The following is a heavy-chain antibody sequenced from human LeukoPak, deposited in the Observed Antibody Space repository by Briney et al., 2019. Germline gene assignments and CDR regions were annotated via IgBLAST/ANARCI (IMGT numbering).Heavy chain of an antibody. J-gene: IGHJ4*02. CDR1: GFTFSSYA. CDR2: ISGSGDST. Sequence: GGSLRLSCAASGFTFSSYAMSWVRQAPGKGLEWVSAISGSGDSTYYADSVKGRFTVSRDNFKNKLYLQMNGLRAEDTAVYYCAKDSFTIFGVVNYFDYWGQGTLVTVSS. D-gene: IGHD3-3*01. V-gene: IGHV3-23*01. CDR3: AKDSFTIFGVVNYFDY.